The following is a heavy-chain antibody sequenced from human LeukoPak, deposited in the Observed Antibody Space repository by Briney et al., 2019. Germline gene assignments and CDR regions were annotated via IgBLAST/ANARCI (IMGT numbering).Heavy chain of an antibody. CDR1: GFTFSSYA. V-gene: IGHV3-74*01. CDR2: INSDGSST. CDR3: ARPSRRWYFDL. J-gene: IGHJ2*01. Sequence: GGSLRLSCAASGFTFSSYAMSCVRQAPGKGLVWVSRINSDGSSTSYADSVKGRFTISRDNAKNTLYLQMNSLRAEDTAVYYCARPSRRWYFDLWGRGTLVTVSS. D-gene: IGHD6-6*01.